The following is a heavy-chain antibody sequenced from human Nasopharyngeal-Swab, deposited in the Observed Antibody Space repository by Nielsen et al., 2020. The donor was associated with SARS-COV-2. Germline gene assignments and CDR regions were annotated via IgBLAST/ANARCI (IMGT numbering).Heavy chain of an antibody. CDR2: ISGSGGST. D-gene: IGHD3-22*01. V-gene: IGHV3-23*01. J-gene: IGHJ4*02. CDR1: GFTFSSYA. CDR3: VKDSSGYEFDS. Sequence: GESLKISCAASGFTFSSYAMSWVRQAPGKGLEWVSAISGSGGSTYYADSVKGRFTISRDNSKNTLYLQMGSLRVEDTAVYYCVKDSSGYEFDSWGQGTLVTVSS.